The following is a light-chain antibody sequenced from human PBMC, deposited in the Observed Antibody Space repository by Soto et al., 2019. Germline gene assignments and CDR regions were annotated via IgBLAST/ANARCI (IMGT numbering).Light chain of an antibody. CDR3: QQRSNWPPIT. Sequence: IGVTLSPATLSLSPGERATLSCRASQSVKTFLVWYQQRPGQAPRPLIYDASHRAAGIPARFSGSGFGTDFTLTISSLEPEDAAVYYCQQRSNWPPITFGQGTRLEI. V-gene: IGKV3-11*01. CDR2: DAS. CDR1: QSVKTF. J-gene: IGKJ5*01.